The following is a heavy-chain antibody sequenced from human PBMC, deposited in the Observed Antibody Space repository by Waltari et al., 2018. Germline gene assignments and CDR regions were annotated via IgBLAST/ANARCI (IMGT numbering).Heavy chain of an antibody. CDR2: VDPEDGET. CDR1: GYTLTELS. V-gene: IGHV1-24*01. D-gene: IGHD2-2*01. Sequence: QVQLVQSGAEVKKPGASVKVSCKVSGYTLTELSMHWVRQAPGKGLEWMGGVDPEDGETIYAQKFQGRVTMTEDTSTDTAYMELSSLRSEDTAVYYCATDRGYCSSTSCHRYGMDVWGQGTTVTVSS. J-gene: IGHJ6*02. CDR3: ATDRGYCSSTSCHRYGMDV.